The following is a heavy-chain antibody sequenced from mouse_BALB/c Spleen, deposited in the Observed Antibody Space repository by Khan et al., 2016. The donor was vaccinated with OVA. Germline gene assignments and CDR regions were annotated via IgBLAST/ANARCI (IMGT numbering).Heavy chain of an antibody. CDR3: ASDGCWYVDV. D-gene: IGHD2-3*01. V-gene: IGHV9-3-1*01. Sequence: QIQLVQSGPELKKPGETVKISCKASGYTFTNYGMNWVKQAPGEGLKWMGCINTYTGEPTYADDFKGRFAFSLETSSSTAYLQISNLKNEDTASYLCASDGCWYVDVWGAGTTVTVSS. CDR1: GYTFTNYG. J-gene: IGHJ1*01. CDR2: INTYTGEP.